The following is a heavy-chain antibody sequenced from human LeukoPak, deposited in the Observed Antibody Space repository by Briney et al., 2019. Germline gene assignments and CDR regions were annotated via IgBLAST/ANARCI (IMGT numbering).Heavy chain of an antibody. Sequence: GGSLRLSCAASGFTLRGYGMHWVRQAPGKGLEWVAFIRYDGSDKSYADSVKGRFTISRDNSENTLYLQINSLRVEDTAVYYCARAKYYYGSGSYPTYDYWGQGTLVTVSS. CDR3: ARAKYYYGSGSYPTYDY. D-gene: IGHD3-10*01. CDR2: IRYDGSDK. V-gene: IGHV3-30*02. J-gene: IGHJ4*02. CDR1: GFTLRGYG.